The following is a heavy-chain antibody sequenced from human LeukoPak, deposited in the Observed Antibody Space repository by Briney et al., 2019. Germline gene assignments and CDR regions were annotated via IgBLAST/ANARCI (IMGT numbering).Heavy chain of an antibody. Sequence: KTSETLSLTCTVSGGSISSYYWSWIRQPPGKGLEWIGYIYYSGSTNYNPSLKSRVTISVDTSKNQFSLKLSSVTAADTAVYYCARDLHYYVAMDVWGQGTTVTVSS. CDR2: IYYSGST. D-gene: IGHD3-10*02. J-gene: IGHJ6*02. CDR1: GGSISSYY. V-gene: IGHV4-59*01. CDR3: ARDLHYYVAMDV.